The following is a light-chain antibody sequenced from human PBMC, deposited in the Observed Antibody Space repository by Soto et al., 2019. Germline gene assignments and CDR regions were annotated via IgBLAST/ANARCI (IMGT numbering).Light chain of an antibody. CDR3: MQGTLWPWT. Sequence: DVVMTQSPLSLPVTLGQPASISCSSIQXLVDRDGKTYFNWYQRRPGHPPRRLIYKISYRDSGVPDRFSGSGSGTYFTLTISRVEAEDVGFYYCMQGTLWPWTFGQGTKVDIK. CDR1: QXLVDRDGKTY. V-gene: IGKV2-30*01. CDR2: KIS. J-gene: IGKJ1*01.